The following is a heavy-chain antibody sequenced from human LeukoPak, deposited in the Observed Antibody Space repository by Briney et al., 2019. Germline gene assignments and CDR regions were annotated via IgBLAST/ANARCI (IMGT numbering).Heavy chain of an antibody. Sequence: ASVKVSCKASGYTFTAYYMHWVRQAPGQGLEWMGWINPNSGGTKYAQNFQGRVTMTRDTSIRTAYMELSSLRSDDTAVYYCGRPQVTMEAFEIWGQGTMVTVSS. CDR1: GYTFTAYY. CDR2: INPNSGGT. CDR3: GRPQVTMEAFEI. D-gene: IGHD4/OR15-4a*01. V-gene: IGHV1-2*02. J-gene: IGHJ3*02.